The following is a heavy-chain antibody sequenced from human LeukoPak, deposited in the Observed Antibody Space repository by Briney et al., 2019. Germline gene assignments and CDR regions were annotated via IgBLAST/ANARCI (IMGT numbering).Heavy chain of an antibody. J-gene: IGHJ4*02. CDR2: ISVYNGNT. CDR1: GYTFITYG. D-gene: IGHD6-6*01. Sequence: ASVTVSCKASGYTFITYGINWVRQAPGQGHEWMGWISVYNGNTKYAEKFQGRVTMTTDTSTSTAYMELRSLRSDDTAMYYCARDHIAVRPGHVDYWGQGTLVTVSS. CDR3: ARDHIAVRPGHVDY. V-gene: IGHV1-18*01.